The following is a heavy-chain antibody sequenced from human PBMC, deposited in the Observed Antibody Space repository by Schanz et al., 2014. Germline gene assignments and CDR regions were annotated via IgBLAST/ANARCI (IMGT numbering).Heavy chain of an antibody. CDR2: ISYDGRNK. J-gene: IGHJ4*02. D-gene: IGHD2-2*01. CDR3: AKDLLYGAPMPLNHLDY. CDR1: GFTFNSYA. Sequence: QVQLLESGGGLVQPGGSLRLSCAASGFTFNSYAMTWVRQAPGKGLEWVAVISYDGRNKYYADSVKGRFTISRDNSKNTLYLQMNSLRAEDTAVYYCAKDLLYGAPMPLNHLDYWGQGTLVTVSS. V-gene: IGHV3-30-3*01.